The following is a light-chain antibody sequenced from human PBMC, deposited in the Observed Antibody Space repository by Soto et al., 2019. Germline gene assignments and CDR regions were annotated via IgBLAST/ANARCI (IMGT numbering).Light chain of an antibody. J-gene: IGLJ1*01. Sequence: QSAPTQPPAASGTPGQRVTISCSGSSSNIGINTVNWYQHLPGTAPQLLIYGTDQRPSGVPDRFSASKSGTSASLAITGLQSEDEADYYCAAWDDSMNGYVLASGTQVPVL. V-gene: IGLV1-44*01. CDR2: GTD. CDR3: AAWDDSMNGYV. CDR1: SSNIGINT.